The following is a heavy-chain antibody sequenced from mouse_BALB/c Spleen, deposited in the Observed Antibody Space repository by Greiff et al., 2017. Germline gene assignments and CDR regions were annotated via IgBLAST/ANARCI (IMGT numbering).Heavy chain of an antibody. CDR1: GYSFTGYY. D-gene: IGHD1-1*01. CDR2: INPYNGAT. CDR3: ARWGTTVVEGAMDY. V-gene: IGHV1-31*01. J-gene: IGHJ4*01. Sequence: EVQLQQSGPELVKPGASVKISCTASGYSFTGYYMHWVKQSHVKSLEWIGRINPYNGATSYNQNFKDKASLTVDKSSSTAYMELHSLTSEDSAVYYCARWGTTVVEGAMDYWGQGTSVTVSS.